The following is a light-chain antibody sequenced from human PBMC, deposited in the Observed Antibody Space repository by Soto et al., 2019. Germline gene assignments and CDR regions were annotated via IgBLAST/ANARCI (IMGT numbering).Light chain of an antibody. J-gene: IGKJ3*01. CDR2: GAS. CDR1: QSVSSN. V-gene: IGKV3-15*01. Sequence: IVMTQSPATLSMSPGERAALSCRASQSVSSNLAWYQQKPGQAPRLLIYGASTRATGIPARFSGSGSGTEFTLTFSSLQSEDFAVYYCHQYNNWPSSFGPGTKVDIK. CDR3: HQYNNWPSS.